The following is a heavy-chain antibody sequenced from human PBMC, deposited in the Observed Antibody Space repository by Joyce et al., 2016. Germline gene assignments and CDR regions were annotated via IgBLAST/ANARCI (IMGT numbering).Heavy chain of an antibody. V-gene: IGHV3-9*01. CDR3: AKVRGGFWGGTDV. CDR2: ITWNSDDI. Sequence: EVQLVESGGGWVQPGRSLRLSCAASGFTFDLYAMHWVRQAPGKGLEWFSGITWNSDDIVYADNVKGRFTISRDNAKNSLYLQMNNLRAEDTALYYCAKVRGGFWGGTDVWGQGTTVTVSS. J-gene: IGHJ6*02. CDR1: GFTFDLYA. D-gene: IGHD3-16*01.